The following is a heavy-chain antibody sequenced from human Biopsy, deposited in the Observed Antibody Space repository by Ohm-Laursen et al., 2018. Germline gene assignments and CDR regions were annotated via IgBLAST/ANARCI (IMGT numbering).Heavy chain of an antibody. D-gene: IGHD4/OR15-4a*01. CDR1: GFTFSNYR. CDR3: AKDRRTMRIWYFDL. Sequence: SLRLSCAASGFTFSNYRMNWVRQAPGKGLEWVSYISRSSSTIRYTDSVKGRFTISRDNAKNSLYLQMNSLRAEDTAVYYCAKDRRTMRIWYFDLWGRGTLVTVSS. V-gene: IGHV3-48*01. J-gene: IGHJ2*01. CDR2: ISRSSSTI.